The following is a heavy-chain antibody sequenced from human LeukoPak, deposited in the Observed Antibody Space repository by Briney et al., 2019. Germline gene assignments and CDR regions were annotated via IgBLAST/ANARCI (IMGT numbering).Heavy chain of an antibody. CDR1: GFTFSSYS. CDR3: AKDTSYDSTTGAFDI. J-gene: IGHJ3*02. Sequence: GGSLRLSCAASGFTFSSYSMNWVRQAPGKGLEWVSSISSSSSYIYYADSVKGRFTISRDNAKNSLYLQMNSLRAEDTALYYCAKDTSYDSTTGAFDIWGQGTMVTVSS. D-gene: IGHD3-22*01. CDR2: ISSSSSYI. V-gene: IGHV3-21*04.